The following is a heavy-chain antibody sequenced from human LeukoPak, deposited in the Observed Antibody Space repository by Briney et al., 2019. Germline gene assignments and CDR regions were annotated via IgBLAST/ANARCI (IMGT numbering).Heavy chain of an antibody. J-gene: IGHJ3*02. V-gene: IGHV1-2*02. Sequence: ASVKVSCKASGYTFTGYYMHWVRQAPGQGLEWMGWINPNSGGTNYAQKFQGRVTMTRDTSISTAYMELSRLRSDDTAVYYCARVYSGSPGHAFDIWGQGTMVTVSS. CDR2: INPNSGGT. CDR1: GYTFTGYY. CDR3: ARVYSGSPGHAFDI. D-gene: IGHD1-26*01.